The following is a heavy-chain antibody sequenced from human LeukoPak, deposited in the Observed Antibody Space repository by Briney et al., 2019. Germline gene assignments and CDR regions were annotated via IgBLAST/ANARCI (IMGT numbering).Heavy chain of an antibody. CDR2: INHSGST. D-gene: IGHD4-17*01. Sequence: SETLSLTCAVYGGSFSGYYWSWIRQPPGKGLEWIGEINHSGSTNYNPSLKSRVTISVDTSKNQFSLKLSSVTAADTAVYYCARLRRDYVIKRDPRYYYYYMDVWGKGTTVTISS. J-gene: IGHJ6*03. CDR3: ARLRRDYVIKRDPRYYYYYMDV. CDR1: GGSFSGYY. V-gene: IGHV4-34*01.